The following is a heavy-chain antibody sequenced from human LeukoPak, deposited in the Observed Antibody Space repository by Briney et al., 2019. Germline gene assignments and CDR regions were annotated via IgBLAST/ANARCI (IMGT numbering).Heavy chain of an antibody. CDR2: ISAYNGNT. J-gene: IGHJ5*02. V-gene: IGHV1-18*01. D-gene: IGHD2-15*01. CDR1: GYTLNSYG. Sequence: EASVKVSCKASGYTLNSYGISWVRQAPGQGLEWMGWISAYNGNTNYAQNLQGRVTMTTDTSTSTAYMELRSLRSDDTAVYFCATVIYCSGGSCFWRHWFDPWGQGTLVTVSS. CDR3: ATVIYCSGGSCFWRHWFDP.